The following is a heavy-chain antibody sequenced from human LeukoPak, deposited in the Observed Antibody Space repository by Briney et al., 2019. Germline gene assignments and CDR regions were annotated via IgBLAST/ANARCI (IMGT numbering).Heavy chain of an antibody. J-gene: IGHJ4*02. CDR2: INWNGGST. CDR3: ARGGYSSWTFDY. Sequence: GGSLRLSCAASGLTFDDYGMSWVRQAPGKGLEWVSGINWNGGSTGYADSVKGRFTISRDSAKNSLYLQMNSLRAEDTALYYCARGGYSSWTFDYWGQGTLVTVSS. V-gene: IGHV3-20*04. D-gene: IGHD6-13*01. CDR1: GLTFDDYG.